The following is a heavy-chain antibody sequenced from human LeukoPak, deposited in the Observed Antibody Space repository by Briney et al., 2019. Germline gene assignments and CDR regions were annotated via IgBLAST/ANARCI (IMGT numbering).Heavy chain of an antibody. D-gene: IGHD1-26*01. Sequence: GESLKISCKISGYTLTNNWIGWVRQVPGKGLEWMGIIYPGDSDTRYSPSFQGQVTISADKSISTAYLQWSSLKASDTAMYYCARLTGGHFDYWGQGTLVTVSS. J-gene: IGHJ4*02. V-gene: IGHV5-51*01. CDR1: GYTLTNNW. CDR3: ARLTGGHFDY. CDR2: IYPGDSDT.